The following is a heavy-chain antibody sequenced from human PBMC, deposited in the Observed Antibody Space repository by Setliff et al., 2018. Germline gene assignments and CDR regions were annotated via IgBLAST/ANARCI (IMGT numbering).Heavy chain of an antibody. D-gene: IGHD3-10*02. Sequence: SVKVSCKASGGTSNNYGVTWVRQAPGQGLEWMGGTIPFFGTTNYAQKFQGRVTITTDESTSTAYMELSSLRSEDTAVYYCAREMLVVRGVNSYYYYMDVWGKGTTVTVSS. CDR3: AREMLVVRGVNSYYYYMDV. V-gene: IGHV1-69*05. J-gene: IGHJ6*03. CDR2: TIPFFGTT. CDR1: GGTSNNYG.